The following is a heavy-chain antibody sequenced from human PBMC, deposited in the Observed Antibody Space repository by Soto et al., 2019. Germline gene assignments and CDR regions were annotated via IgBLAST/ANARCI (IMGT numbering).Heavy chain of an antibody. CDR2: ISHTGGTT. J-gene: IGHJ4*02. CDR3: VKNQGSAWYFDY. Sequence: EVQLLESGGGLVQPGGSLRLSCAASGFTFSNYAMSWVRQAPGKGLEWVSSISHTGGTTYYADSVKGRFTISRDNSKNTLYLHRNSHRSEDTAVYFCVKNQGSAWYFDYWGQGNLVTVSS. D-gene: IGHD6-19*01. V-gene: IGHV3-23*01. CDR1: GFTFSNYA.